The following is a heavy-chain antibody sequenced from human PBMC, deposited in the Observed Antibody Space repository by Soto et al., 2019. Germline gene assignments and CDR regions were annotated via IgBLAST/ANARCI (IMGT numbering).Heavy chain of an antibody. Sequence: HPGGSLRLSCAASGFTFSSYAMSWVRQAPGKGLEWVSAISGSGGSTYYADSVKGRFTISRDNSKNTLYLQMNSLRAEDTAVYYCAKVILHGNLRFYFDYWGQGTLVTVSS. CDR2: ISGSGGST. D-gene: IGHD2-15*01. J-gene: IGHJ4*02. CDR3: AKVILHGNLRFYFDY. V-gene: IGHV3-23*01. CDR1: GFTFSSYA.